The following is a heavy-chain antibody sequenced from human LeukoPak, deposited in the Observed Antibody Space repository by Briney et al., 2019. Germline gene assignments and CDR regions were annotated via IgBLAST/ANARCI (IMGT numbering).Heavy chain of an antibody. D-gene: IGHD3-22*01. V-gene: IGHV3-30-3*01. CDR1: GFIFSSYT. CDR2: ISYDGSNE. Sequence: GGSLRLSCAASGFIFSSYTMHWVRQAPGKGLEWVALISYDGSNEYYAGSVKGRFTISRDNAKNTLYLRMNSLRSDDTAVYYCARTMAAVVVAAIDYWGQGTLVTVSS. J-gene: IGHJ4*02. CDR3: ARTMAAVVVAAIDY.